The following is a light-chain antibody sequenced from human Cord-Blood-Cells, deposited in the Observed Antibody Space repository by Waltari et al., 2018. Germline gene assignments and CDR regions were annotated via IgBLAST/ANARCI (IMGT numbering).Light chain of an antibody. CDR3: QQYNRWT. CDR2: KAS. Sequence: DIQMTQSPSTLSASVGDRVTITCRASQSIRSWLAWYQQKPGKAPKLLIYKASSLESGVQSRFSGSGSGTEFTLTISSLQPDDFATYYCQQYNRWTFGQGTKVEIK. CDR1: QSIRSW. J-gene: IGKJ1*01. V-gene: IGKV1-5*03.